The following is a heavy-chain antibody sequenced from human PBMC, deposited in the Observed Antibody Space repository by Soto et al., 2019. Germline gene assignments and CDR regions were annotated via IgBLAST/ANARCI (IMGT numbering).Heavy chain of an antibody. Sequence: GESLKISCKGSGYSFTSYWIGWVRQMPGKGLEWMGTIYPGDSDTRYSPSFQGQVTISADKSISTAYLQWSSLKASDTAMYYCARAPAYSYDYPYYFDYWGQGNLVTVSS. CDR1: GYSFTSYW. J-gene: IGHJ4*02. CDR2: IYPGDSDT. CDR3: ARAPAYSYDYPYYFDY. D-gene: IGHD3-16*01. V-gene: IGHV5-51*01.